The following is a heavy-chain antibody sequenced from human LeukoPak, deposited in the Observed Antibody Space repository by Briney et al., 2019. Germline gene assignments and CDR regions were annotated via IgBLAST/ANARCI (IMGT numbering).Heavy chain of an antibody. Sequence: SETLSLTCTVSGGSISSGSYYWSWIRQPAGKGLEWIGRIYTSGSTNYNPSPKSRVTISVDTSKNQFSLKLSSVTAADTAVYYCARPGGDHYYYYMDVWGKGTTVTVSS. CDR2: IYTSGST. V-gene: IGHV4-61*02. CDR1: GGSISSGSYY. CDR3: ARPGGDHYYYYMDV. J-gene: IGHJ6*03.